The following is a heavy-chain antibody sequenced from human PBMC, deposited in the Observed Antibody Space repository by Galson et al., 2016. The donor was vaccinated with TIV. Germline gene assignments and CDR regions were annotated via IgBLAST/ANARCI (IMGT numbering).Heavy chain of an antibody. CDR2: ISGGGGST. Sequence: SLRLSCAASGFTFSSYAITWVRQAPGKGLEWISAISGGGGSTYHTDSVKGRFTISRDNSKNTVFLQMNSLRAEDTAVCYCAKIDSSGYNYGGRFVYWGQGTLVTVSS. J-gene: IGHJ4*02. CDR3: AKIDSSGYNYGGRFVY. CDR1: GFTFSSYA. V-gene: IGHV3-23*01. D-gene: IGHD3-22*01.